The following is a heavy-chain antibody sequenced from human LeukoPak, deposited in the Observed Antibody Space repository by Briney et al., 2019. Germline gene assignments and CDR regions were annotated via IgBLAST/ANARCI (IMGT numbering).Heavy chain of an antibody. D-gene: IGHD2-21*02. Sequence: GGSLRLSCAASGFTFSSYAMSWVRQAPGKGLDWVAFIRYDGRNKYYADSVKGRFTISRDNSKNTLYLQMNSLRAEDTAVYYCARGLGFIVVVTSSPDAFDIWGQGTMVTVSS. J-gene: IGHJ3*02. CDR1: GFTFSSYA. V-gene: IGHV3-30*02. CDR2: IRYDGRNK. CDR3: ARGLGFIVVVTSSPDAFDI.